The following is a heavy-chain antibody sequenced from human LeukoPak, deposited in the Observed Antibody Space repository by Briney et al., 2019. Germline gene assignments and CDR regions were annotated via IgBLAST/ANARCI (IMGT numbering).Heavy chain of an antibody. CDR3: ARAQGDYEPYYFDY. CDR2: IIPIFGTA. V-gene: IGHV1-69*13. CDR1: GGTFSSYA. J-gene: IGHJ4*02. D-gene: IGHD4-17*01. Sequence: ASVKVSFKASGGTFSSYAISWVRQAPGQGLEWMGGIIPIFGTANYAQKFQGRVTITADESTSTAYMELSSLRSEDTAVYYCARAQGDYEPYYFDYWGQGTLVTVSS.